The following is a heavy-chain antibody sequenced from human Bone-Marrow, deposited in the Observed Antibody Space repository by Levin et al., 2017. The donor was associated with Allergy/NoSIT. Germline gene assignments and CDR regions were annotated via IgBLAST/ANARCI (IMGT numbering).Heavy chain of an antibody. CDR3: ARGAPWWGATGGGALDF. CDR1: GGSLSTGDYY. Sequence: PSQTLSLTCTVSGGSLSTGDYYWNWVRQPAGKGLEWIGRISPTGRTNYNPSLTSRVTISIDTSKKQFSLNLISMTVADTAIYYCARGAPWWGATGGGALDFWGQGTQVTVSS. CDR2: ISPTGRT. D-gene: IGHD2-15*01. J-gene: IGHJ4*02. V-gene: IGHV4-61*02.